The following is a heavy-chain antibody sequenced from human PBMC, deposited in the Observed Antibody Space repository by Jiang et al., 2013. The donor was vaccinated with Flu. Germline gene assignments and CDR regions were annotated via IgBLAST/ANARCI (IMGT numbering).Heavy chain of an antibody. J-gene: IGHJ5*02. V-gene: IGHV3-13*01. Sequence: VQLLESGGGLVQPGGSLRLSCAASGFTFSNYDMHWVRQVTGKGLEWVSSIGTLRDTYYPDSVQGRFTISRDNAKNSLYLQMNSLRVEDTAVYYCVRDRAAAGIPGEDWFDPWGQGTLVTVSS. CDR2: IGTLRDT. CDR1: GFTFSNYD. CDR3: VRDRAAAGIPGEDWFDP. D-gene: IGHD6-13*01.